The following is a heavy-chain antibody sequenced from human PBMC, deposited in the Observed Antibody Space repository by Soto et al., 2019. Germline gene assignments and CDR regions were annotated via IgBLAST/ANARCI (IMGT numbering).Heavy chain of an antibody. Sequence: ASVKVSCKVSGYTLTELSMHWVRQAPGKGLEWMGGFDPEACETIYAQKVQGRVTITDDTYTDTAYMELSSLRSEDTAVYYCATGVGLYPWLDYWGQGTLGTVST. D-gene: IGHD1-26*01. CDR2: FDPEACET. V-gene: IGHV1-24*01. J-gene: IGHJ4*02. CDR3: ATGVGLYPWLDY. CDR1: GYTLTELS.